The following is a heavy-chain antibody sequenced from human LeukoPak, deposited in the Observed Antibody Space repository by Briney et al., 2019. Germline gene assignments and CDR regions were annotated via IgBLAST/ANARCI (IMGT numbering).Heavy chain of an antibody. D-gene: IGHD5-24*01. CDR3: AKSDDRAAFDI. Sequence: GRSLRLSRAASGFTFSSYGMHWVRQAPGKGLEWVAVISYDGSNKYYADSVKGRFTISRDNSKNTLYLQMNSLRAEDTAVYYCAKSDDRAAFDIWGQGTMVTVSS. V-gene: IGHV3-30*18. CDR1: GFTFSSYG. J-gene: IGHJ3*02. CDR2: ISYDGSNK.